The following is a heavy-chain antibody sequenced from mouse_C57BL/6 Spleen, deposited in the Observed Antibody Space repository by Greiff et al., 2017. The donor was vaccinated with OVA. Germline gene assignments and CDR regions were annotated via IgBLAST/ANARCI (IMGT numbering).Heavy chain of an antibody. Sequence: EVQLQQSGPVLVKPGASVKMSCKASGYTFTDYYMNWVKQSHGKSLEWIGVINPYNGGTSYNQKFKGKATLTVDKSSSTAYMELNSLTSEDSAVYYCARREIAYYFDYWGQGTTLTVSS. J-gene: IGHJ2*01. CDR3: ARREIAYYFDY. V-gene: IGHV1-19*01. CDR2: INPYNGGT. CDR1: GYTFTDYY.